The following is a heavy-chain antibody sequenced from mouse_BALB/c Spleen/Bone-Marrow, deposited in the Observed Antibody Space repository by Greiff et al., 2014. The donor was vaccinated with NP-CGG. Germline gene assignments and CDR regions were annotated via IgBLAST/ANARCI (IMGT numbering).Heavy chain of an antibody. D-gene: IGHD1-1*01. CDR3: ARDYYGSSDY. Sequence: EVKLVESGGGLMQPGGSLKLSCAASGFTFSSYGMSWVRQTPDKRLELVATINSNGGSTYYPDSVKGRFTISRDNAKNTLYLQMSGLKSEDTAMYYCARDYYGSSDYWGQGTTLTVSS. CDR1: GFTFSSYG. CDR2: INSNGGST. J-gene: IGHJ2*01. V-gene: IGHV5-6-3*01.